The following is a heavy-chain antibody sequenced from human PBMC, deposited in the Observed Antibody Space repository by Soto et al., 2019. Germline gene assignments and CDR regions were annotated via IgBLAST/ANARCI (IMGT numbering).Heavy chain of an antibody. J-gene: IGHJ6*02. CDR3: AKDPNDYDILTGYFFSGMDV. Sequence: EVQLLESGGGLVQPGGSLRLSCAASGFTFSSYAMSWVRQAPGKGLEWVSAISGSGGSTYYADSVKGRFTISRDNSKNPLYLQMNSLRAEDTAVYYCAKDPNDYDILTGYFFSGMDVWGQGTTVTVSS. CDR1: GFTFSSYA. CDR2: ISGSGGST. V-gene: IGHV3-23*01. D-gene: IGHD3-9*01.